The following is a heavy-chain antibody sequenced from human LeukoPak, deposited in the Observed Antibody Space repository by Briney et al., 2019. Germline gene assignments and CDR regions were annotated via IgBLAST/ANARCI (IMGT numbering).Heavy chain of an antibody. Sequence: GGSLRLSCAASGLTFSSYAMSWVRQAAGKGLEWVSVISGSGGTTSYADSVKGRSTISRDNSKNTLYLQMNSLRAEDTAVYYCARGHSGWYDYWGQGTLVTVSS. CDR1: GLTFSSYA. CDR2: ISGSGGTT. CDR3: ARGHSGWYDY. V-gene: IGHV3-23*01. J-gene: IGHJ4*02. D-gene: IGHD6-19*01.